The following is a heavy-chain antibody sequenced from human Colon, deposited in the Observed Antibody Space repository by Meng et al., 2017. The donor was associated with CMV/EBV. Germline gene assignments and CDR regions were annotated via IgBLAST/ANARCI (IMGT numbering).Heavy chain of an antibody. D-gene: IGHD3-10*01. CDR2: ISWNSGSI. V-gene: IGHV3-9*01. Sequence: GGSLRLSCVASGFTFDDYDMHWVRQVPGKGLEWVSGISWNSGSIAYADSVKGRFTISRDNAKNSLYLQMNSLRAEDTGIYYCVKVEDDFGEPISGAMDVWGQGTTVTVSS. CDR3: VKVEDDFGEPISGAMDV. J-gene: IGHJ6*02. CDR1: GFTFDDYD.